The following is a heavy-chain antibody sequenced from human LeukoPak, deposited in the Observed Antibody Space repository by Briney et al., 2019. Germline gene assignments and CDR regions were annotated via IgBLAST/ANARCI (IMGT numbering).Heavy chain of an antibody. CDR3: ARVPPYDFWSGYYYYYYMDV. Sequence: GGSLRLSCAASGFTFSSYSMNWVRQAPGKGLEWVSYISSSSSTIYYADSVKGRFTISRDNAKNSLYLQMNSLRAEDTALYYCARVPPYDFWSGYYYYYYMDVWGKGTTVTVSS. V-gene: IGHV3-48*04. CDR1: GFTFSSYS. J-gene: IGHJ6*03. D-gene: IGHD3-3*01. CDR2: ISSSSSTI.